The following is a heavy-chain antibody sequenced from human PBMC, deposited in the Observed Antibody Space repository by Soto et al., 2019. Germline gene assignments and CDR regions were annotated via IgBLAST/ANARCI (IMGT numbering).Heavy chain of an antibody. CDR3: ARDIYSYGSVGTPDI. Sequence: LRLSCVASGFSFSSQAMHWVRQAPGKGLEWVAAISNDGNRQLYADSVKDRFTISRDNSRNTLDLQMNNLRTEDTGVYFCARDIYSYGSVGTPDIWGQGTMVTVS. D-gene: IGHD5-18*01. V-gene: IGHV3-30-3*01. CDR1: GFSFSSQA. J-gene: IGHJ3*02. CDR2: ISNDGNRQ.